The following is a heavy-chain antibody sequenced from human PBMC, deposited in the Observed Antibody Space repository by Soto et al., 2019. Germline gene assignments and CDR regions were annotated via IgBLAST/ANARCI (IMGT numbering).Heavy chain of an antibody. CDR1: GGSFSGYY. Sequence: SATLSVTCAVYGGSFSGYYWSWIRQPPGKGLEWIGEINHSGSTNYNPSLKSRVTISVDTSKNQFSLKLSSVIAADTAVYYCARVSGLWFQYYYYGMDVWGQGTTVTVSS. V-gene: IGHV4-34*01. D-gene: IGHD2-21*01. J-gene: IGHJ6*02. CDR2: INHSGST. CDR3: ARVSGLWFQYYYYGMDV.